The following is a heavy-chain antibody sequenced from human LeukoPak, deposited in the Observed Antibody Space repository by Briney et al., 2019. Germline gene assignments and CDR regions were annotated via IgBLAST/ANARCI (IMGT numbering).Heavy chain of an antibody. D-gene: IGHD3-16*01. CDR2: ISYDGSNK. Sequence: PGRSLRLSCAASGFTFSSYGMHWVRQAPGKGLEWVAVISYDGSNKYYADSVKGRFTISRDNSKNTLYLQMNSLRAEDTAVYYCARDFQIYVWGSYTPSYYFDYWGQGTLVTVSS. CDR1: GFTFSSYG. V-gene: IGHV3-30*03. J-gene: IGHJ4*02. CDR3: ARDFQIYVWGSYTPSYYFDY.